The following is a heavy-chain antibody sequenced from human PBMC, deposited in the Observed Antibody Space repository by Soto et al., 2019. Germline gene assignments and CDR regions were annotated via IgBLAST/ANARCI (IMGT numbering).Heavy chain of an antibody. Sequence: GESLKISCKGSGYSFTSYWISWVRQMPGKGLEWMGRIDPSDSYTNYSPSFQGHVTISADKSISTAYLQWSSLKASDTAMYYCASSHRSYYYGSGSYYWNWFDPWGPGTLVTASS. D-gene: IGHD3-10*01. CDR1: GYSFTSYW. CDR2: IDPSDSYT. CDR3: ASSHRSYYYGSGSYYWNWFDP. V-gene: IGHV5-10-1*01. J-gene: IGHJ5*02.